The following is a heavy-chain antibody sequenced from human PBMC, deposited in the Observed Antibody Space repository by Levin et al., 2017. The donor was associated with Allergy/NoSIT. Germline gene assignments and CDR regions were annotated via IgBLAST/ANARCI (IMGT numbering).Heavy chain of an antibody. CDR2: ISSSSSYI. CDR3: ARDLAFDI. CDR1: GFTFSSYS. Sequence: LSLTCAASGFTFSSYSMNWVRQAPGKGLEWVSSISSSSSYIYYADSVKGRFTISRDNAKNSLYLQMNSLRAEDTAVYYCARDLAFDIWGQGTMVTVSS. V-gene: IGHV3-21*01. J-gene: IGHJ3*02.